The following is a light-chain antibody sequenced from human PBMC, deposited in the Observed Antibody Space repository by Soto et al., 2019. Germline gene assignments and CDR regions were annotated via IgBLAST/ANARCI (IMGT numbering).Light chain of an antibody. CDR3: QQYHNWPRT. CDR1: QSVSSD. Sequence: EIVMTQSPATLSVSPGERATLSCRASQSVSSDLAWYQQKPGQTPSLLIYAASTRATGIPARFSGSGSGTEFTLTITSLQSEDFVVYYCQQYHNWPRTFGQGTKVVI. V-gene: IGKV3-15*01. CDR2: AAS. J-gene: IGKJ1*01.